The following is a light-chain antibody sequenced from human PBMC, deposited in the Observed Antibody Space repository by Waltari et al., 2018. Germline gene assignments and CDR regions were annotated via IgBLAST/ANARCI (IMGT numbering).Light chain of an antibody. V-gene: IGKV3-15*01. J-gene: IGKJ5*01. Sequence: EIVMTQSPDTLSVSPGERATFSCRASQSVSSNLAWYQQKPGQAPRLLIYEASTRATSIPARFRGSGSGTDFTLTISSLQSEDSAVYYCQHYNHWPPIPFGQGTRLEIK. CDR1: QSVSSN. CDR3: QHYNHWPPIP. CDR2: EAS.